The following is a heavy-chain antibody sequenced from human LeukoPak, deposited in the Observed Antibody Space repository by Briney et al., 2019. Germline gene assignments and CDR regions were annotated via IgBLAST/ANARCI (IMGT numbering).Heavy chain of an antibody. Sequence: KSSETLSLTCAVSGGSISSSNWWSWVRQPPGKGLEWIGEIYHSGSTNYNPSLKSRVTISVDKSKNQFSLQLNSVTPDDTAVYYCARAGAANERARFDYWGQGTLVTVSS. D-gene: IGHD6-13*01. CDR1: GGSISSSNW. CDR2: IYHSGST. J-gene: IGHJ4*02. V-gene: IGHV4-4*02. CDR3: ARAGAANERARFDY.